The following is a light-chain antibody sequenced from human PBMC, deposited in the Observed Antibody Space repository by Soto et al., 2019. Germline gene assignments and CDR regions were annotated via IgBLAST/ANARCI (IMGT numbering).Light chain of an antibody. CDR2: GAS. J-gene: IGKJ5*01. CDR3: QQYYSYPSIT. CDR1: QSISSW. V-gene: IGKV1-5*01. Sequence: DIQMTQSPSTLSASVGDRVTITCRASQSISSWLAWYQQKAGKAPNLLIYGASNLQSGVPSRFSGGGSGTDFTLTISCLQSEDFATYYCQQYYSYPSITFGQGTRLEIK.